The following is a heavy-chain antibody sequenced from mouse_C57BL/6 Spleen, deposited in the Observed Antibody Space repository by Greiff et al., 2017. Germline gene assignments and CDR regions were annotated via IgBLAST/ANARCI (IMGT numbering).Heavy chain of an antibody. D-gene: IGHD2-3*01. V-gene: IGHV5-6*01. CDR3: ASGGDGYNY. CDR2: ISSGGSYT. J-gene: IGHJ2*01. Sequence: EVNVVESGGDLVKPGGSLKLSCAASGFTFSSYGMSWVRQTPDKRLEWVATISSGGSYTYYPDSVKGRFTISRDNAKNTLYLQMSRLKSADTAMYYCASGGDGYNYWGQGTTLTVSS. CDR1: GFTFSSYG.